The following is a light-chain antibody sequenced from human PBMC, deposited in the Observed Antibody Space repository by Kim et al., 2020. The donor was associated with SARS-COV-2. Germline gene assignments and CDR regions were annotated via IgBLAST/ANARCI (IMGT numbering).Light chain of an antibody. CDR1: SSNIGNNA. J-gene: IGLJ1*01. CDR3: AAWDDSLNGYV. Sequence: QRVTISCSGSSSNIGNNAVNWYQQLPGKAPKLLIYYDDLLPSGVSDRFSGSKSGTSASLAISGLQSEDEADYYCAAWDDSLNGYVFGTGTKVTV. V-gene: IGLV1-36*01. CDR2: YDD.